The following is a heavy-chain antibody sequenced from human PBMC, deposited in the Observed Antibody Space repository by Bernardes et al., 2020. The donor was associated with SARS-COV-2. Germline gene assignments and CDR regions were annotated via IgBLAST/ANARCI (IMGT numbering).Heavy chain of an antibody. CDR3: ASTSTPYVPGDF. D-gene: IGHD3-10*02. CDR1: GRSCTGPY. V-gene: IGHV4-34*01. J-gene: IGHJ4*02. Sequence: TRSLTCGVYGRSCTGPYWSWIRQPPGKGLEWIGEVGHRRNTNYNPSLKSRVTISVDTSKNESSLNLNSVTAADTAVYYCASTSTPYVPGDFWGQGTLVTVSS. CDR2: VGHRRNT.